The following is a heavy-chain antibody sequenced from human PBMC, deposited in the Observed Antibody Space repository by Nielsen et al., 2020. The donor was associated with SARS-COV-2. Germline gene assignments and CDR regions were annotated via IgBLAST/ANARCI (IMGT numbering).Heavy chain of an antibody. V-gene: IGHV3-72*01. Sequence: GGSLRLSCAASGFTFSDHYMDWVRQAPGKGLEWVGRTRNKANSYTTEYAASVKSRFTISRDDSKNSLYLQMNSLRAEDTAVYYCANSAGAGVWGQGTLVTVSS. CDR3: ANSAGAGV. J-gene: IGHJ4*02. CDR2: TRNKANSYTT. D-gene: IGHD6-13*01. CDR1: GFTFSDHY.